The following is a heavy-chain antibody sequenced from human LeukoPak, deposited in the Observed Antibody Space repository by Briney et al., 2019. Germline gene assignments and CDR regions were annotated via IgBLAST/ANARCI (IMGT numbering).Heavy chain of an antibody. CDR1: GFTFSSYA. V-gene: IGHV3-23*01. CDR3: AKYKVGATKGYFDY. J-gene: IGHJ4*02. Sequence: GGSLRLSCAASGFTFSSYAMSWVRQAPGKGLEWVSGISGSGGNTYYADSVKGRFTISRDNSKNTLYLQMNSLRAEDTAVYYCAKYKVGATKGYFDYWGQGTLVTVSS. CDR2: ISGSGGNT. D-gene: IGHD1-26*01.